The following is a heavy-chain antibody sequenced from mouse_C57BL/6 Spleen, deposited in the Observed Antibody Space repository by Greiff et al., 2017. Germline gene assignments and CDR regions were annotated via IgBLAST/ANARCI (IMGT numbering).Heavy chain of an antibody. V-gene: IGHV1-53*01. CDR3: ARTVSGSSAWFAY. D-gene: IGHD1-1*01. Sequence: VQLQQPGTELVKPGASVKLSCKASGYTFTSYWMHWVKQRPGQGLEWIGNINPSNGGTNYNDKFKSKATLTVDKSSSTAYMQLSSLTSEDSAVYYCARTVSGSSAWFAYWGQGTLVTVSA. CDR2: INPSNGGT. J-gene: IGHJ3*01. CDR1: GYTFTSYW.